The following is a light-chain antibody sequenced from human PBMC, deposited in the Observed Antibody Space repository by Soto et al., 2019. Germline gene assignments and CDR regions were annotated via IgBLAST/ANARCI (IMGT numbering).Light chain of an antibody. CDR1: ESVSSGY. J-gene: IGKJ2*01. Sequence: EIVLTQSPGTLSLSPGERVTLSCRASESVSSGYVGWYQQKPGQAPRLVIFGAIGRATGIPDRFRGSGSGTDFTLTISSLEPEDFAVYYCQRYGSSPPSFGQGTKLEIK. CDR3: QRYGSSPPS. V-gene: IGKV3-20*01. CDR2: GAI.